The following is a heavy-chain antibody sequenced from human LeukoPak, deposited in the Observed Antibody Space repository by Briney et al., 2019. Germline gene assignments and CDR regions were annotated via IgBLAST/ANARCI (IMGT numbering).Heavy chain of an antibody. Sequence: SETLSLTCTVSGGSVSTSHWNWIRQPPGRGLELIGNVAHKGNPKKNPPPRRRAPMPLNTPKNQFPLKRKFVTPAARALITCARGFYEPFDRWGQGTLVTVSS. CDR2: VAHKGNP. V-gene: IGHV4-59*02. CDR3: ARGFYEPFDR. J-gene: IGHJ4*02. CDR1: GGSVSTSH. D-gene: IGHD2/OR15-2a*01.